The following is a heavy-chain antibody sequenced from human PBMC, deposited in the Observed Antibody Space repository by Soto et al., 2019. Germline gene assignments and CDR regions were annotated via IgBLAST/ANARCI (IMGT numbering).Heavy chain of an antibody. CDR1: GYSHTELF. J-gene: IGHJ4*02. D-gene: IGHD3-9*01. CDR3: RGDILTGYSNFDY. CDR2: FDPEDGET. Sequence: SVKGACQVVGYSHTELFMHWVRQAPGKGLEWMGGFDPEDGETIYAQKFQGRVTMTEDTSTDTAYMELSSLRSEDTAVYYCRGDILTGYSNFDYWGQGTLVTVSS. V-gene: IGHV1-24*01.